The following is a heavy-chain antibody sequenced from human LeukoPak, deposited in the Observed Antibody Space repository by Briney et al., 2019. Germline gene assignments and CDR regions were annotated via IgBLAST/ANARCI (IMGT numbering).Heavy chain of an antibody. CDR2: INSDGSNT. D-gene: IGHD1-26*01. CDR3: ARAGGSYAFDY. Sequence: GGSLRLSCAVSGFTLSGSWMDWVRQAPGKGLMWVARINSDGSNTMYADSVKGRFTVSRDDARNTLYLQMNSLRAEDTAVYYCARAGGSYAFDYWGQGTLVTVSS. J-gene: IGHJ4*02. CDR1: GFTLSGSW. V-gene: IGHV3-74*03.